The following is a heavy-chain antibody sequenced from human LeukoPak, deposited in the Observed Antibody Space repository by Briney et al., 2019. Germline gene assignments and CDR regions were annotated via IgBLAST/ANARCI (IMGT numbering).Heavy chain of an antibody. D-gene: IGHD5-18*01. CDR3: ARVDTAMVTSPVFDY. V-gene: IGHV4-61*01. J-gene: IGHJ4*02. CDR1: GGSISSSSYY. CDR2: IYYSGST. Sequence: PSETLSLTCTVSGGSISSSSYYWSWIRQPPGKGLEWIGYIYYSGSTNYNPSLKSRVTISVDTSKNQFSLKLSSVTAADTAVYYCARVDTAMVTSPVFDYWGQGTLVTVSS.